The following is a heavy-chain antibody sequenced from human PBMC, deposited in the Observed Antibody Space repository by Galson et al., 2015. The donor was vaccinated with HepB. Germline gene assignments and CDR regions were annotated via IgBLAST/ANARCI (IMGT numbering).Heavy chain of an antibody. CDR2: INSDGSST. Sequence: SLRLSCAASGFTFSSYWMHWVRQAPGKGLVWVSRINSDGSSTIYADSVEGRFTISRDNAKNTLYLQMNSLTAEDTAVYYCAKGGGRVVDYWGQGTLVTVSS. J-gene: IGHJ4*02. CDR1: GFTFSSYW. CDR3: AKGGGRVVDY. V-gene: IGHV3-74*01. D-gene: IGHD3-16*01.